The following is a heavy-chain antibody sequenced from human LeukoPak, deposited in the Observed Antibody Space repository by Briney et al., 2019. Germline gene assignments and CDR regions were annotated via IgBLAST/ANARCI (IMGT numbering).Heavy chain of an antibody. CDR1: GFTLSSYW. J-gene: IGHJ3*02. CDR3: ARSGRGGASDI. CDR2: FYSDGSRT. Sequence: GGSLRLSCAGSGFTLSSYWMHWVRQAPGKGLVWVSRFYSDGSRTNYADSVKGRFTISGDNAKNTQYLQMNSLRAEDTAVYYCARSGRGGASDIWGQGTMVTVSS. D-gene: IGHD1-26*01. V-gene: IGHV3-74*01.